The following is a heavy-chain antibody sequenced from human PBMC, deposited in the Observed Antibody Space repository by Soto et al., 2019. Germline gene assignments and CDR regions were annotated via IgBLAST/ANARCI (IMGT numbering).Heavy chain of an antibody. D-gene: IGHD3-16*01. Sequence: SETLSLTCTVSGASISTSYWSWIRQSSQRGLEWIGYIYYSGGTSYNPSLRRRVTMSVDTSKNHFSLRLTSVTAADTAVYYCARGPYYDLIWNYYYMDVWGKGTTVTVSS. CDR2: IYYSGGT. CDR3: ARGPYYDLIWNYYYMDV. J-gene: IGHJ6*03. CDR1: GASISTSY. V-gene: IGHV4-59*08.